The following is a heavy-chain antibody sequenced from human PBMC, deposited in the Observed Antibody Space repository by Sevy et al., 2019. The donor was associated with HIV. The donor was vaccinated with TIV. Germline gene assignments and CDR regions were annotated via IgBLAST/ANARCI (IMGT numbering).Heavy chain of an antibody. J-gene: IGHJ3*02. CDR3: ATVLGAGAAGAFEI. V-gene: IGHV3-15*01. CDR1: GFSFKNVW. D-gene: IGHD1-26*01. Sequence: GGSLRLSCAGSGFSFKNVWMTWVRQTPGKGLEWVGHAKRKSDGGSIDYGSPVNGRFTISRDDSKDMLYLQRSSLKTEDTGVYYCATVLGAGAAGAFEIGGQGTMVTVSS. CDR2: AKRKSDGGSI.